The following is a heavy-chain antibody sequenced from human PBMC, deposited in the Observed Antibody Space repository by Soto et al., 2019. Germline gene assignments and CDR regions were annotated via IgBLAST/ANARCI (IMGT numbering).Heavy chain of an antibody. V-gene: IGHV3-23*01. J-gene: IGHJ4*02. CDR2: ISGSGGST. D-gene: IGHD5-18*01. CDR3: AKGYSYGYHYFDY. CDR1: GFTFSSYA. Sequence: EVQLLESGGVLVQPGGSLRLSCAASGFTFSSYAMSWVRQAPGKGLEWVSAISGSGGSTYYADSVKGRFTISRDNSKNTLYLQMNSLRAEDTAVYYCAKGYSYGYHYFDYWGQGTLVTVSS.